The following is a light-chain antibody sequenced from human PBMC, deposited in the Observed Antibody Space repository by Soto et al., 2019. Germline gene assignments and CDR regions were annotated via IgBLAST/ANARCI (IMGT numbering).Light chain of an antibody. V-gene: IGKV3-20*01. CDR2: GAS. CDR1: QSVTSSY. Sequence: IVLTQSPGTLSLSPGERAALSCRATQSVTSSYLAWYQQKTGQAPRLLIYGASSRATDIPDRFSGSGSGTDFTLTISSLEPEDFAVYYCQQYGSSPWTFGQGTKVEIK. CDR3: QQYGSSPWT. J-gene: IGKJ1*01.